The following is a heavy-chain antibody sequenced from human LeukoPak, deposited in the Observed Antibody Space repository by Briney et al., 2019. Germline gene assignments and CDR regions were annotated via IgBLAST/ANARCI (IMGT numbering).Heavy chain of an antibody. CDR3: ARVAAAGMI. V-gene: IGHV4-34*01. CDR1: GGSFSGYY. Sequence: SETLSLTCAVYGGSFSGYYWSWIRQPPGKGLEWIGEINHSGSTNYNPSLKSRVTISVDTSKNQFSLKLSSVTAANTAVYYCARVAAAGMIWGQGTLVTVSS. CDR2: INHSGST. J-gene: IGHJ4*02. D-gene: IGHD6-13*01.